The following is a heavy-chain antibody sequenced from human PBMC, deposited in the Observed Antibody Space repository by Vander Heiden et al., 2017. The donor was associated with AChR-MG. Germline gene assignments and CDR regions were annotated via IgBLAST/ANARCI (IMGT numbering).Heavy chain of an antibody. Sequence: EVQLLESGAGLVQPGGSLRLSSVSSGFPFSHFAMSWLRPGPGKGLEWVSTIGASGSDTYYTDSVKGRFTISRDNSKNTMHLQMNSLRGEDTALYYCAKDPPFLAVAAWDYWGQGTLVTVSS. D-gene: IGHD6-19*01. J-gene: IGHJ4*02. V-gene: IGHV3-23*01. CDR1: GFPFSHFA. CDR2: IGASGSDT. CDR3: AKDPPFLAVAAWDY.